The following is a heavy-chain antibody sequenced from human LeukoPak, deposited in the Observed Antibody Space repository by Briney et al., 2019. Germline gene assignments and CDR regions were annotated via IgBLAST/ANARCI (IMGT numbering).Heavy chain of an antibody. J-gene: IGHJ4*02. CDR3: ARSYYGGSHQYYFDY. D-gene: IGHD4-23*01. Sequence: SETLSFTCSVSGGSISSYYWSWIRQPPGKGLEWIGYIYYTGSTNYNPSLESRVTISVDTSKNQFSLKLNSVTAADTAVYYCARSYYGGSHQYYFDYWGQGILVAVSS. CDR1: GGSISSYY. CDR2: IYYTGST. V-gene: IGHV4-59*08.